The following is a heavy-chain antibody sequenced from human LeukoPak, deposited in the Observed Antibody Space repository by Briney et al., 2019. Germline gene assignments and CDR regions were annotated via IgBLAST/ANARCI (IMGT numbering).Heavy chain of an antibody. CDR1: GYTFTSCY. D-gene: IGHD5-18*01. J-gene: IGHJ4*02. CDR2: INPSGSST. Sequence: ASVNVTCTASGYTFTSCYMHWVRRAPGQGLEWMGMINPSGSSTSYAQKFQGRVTMTRDTSTGTVFMDLSSLRSEDTAVYYCASVDAAMVEGVDWGQGTLVTVSS. CDR3: ASVDAAMVEGVD. V-gene: IGHV1-46*01.